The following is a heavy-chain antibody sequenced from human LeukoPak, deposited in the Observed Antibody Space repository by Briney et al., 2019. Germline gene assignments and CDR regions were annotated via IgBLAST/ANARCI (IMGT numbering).Heavy chain of an antibody. D-gene: IGHD3-10*01. CDR3: ARDLKVRGVIGSIDY. CDR2: INPSGGST. J-gene: IGHJ4*02. CDR1: GYTFTSYY. Sequence: ASVKVSCKASGYTFTSYYMHWVRQAPGQGLEWMGIINPSGGSTSYAQKFQGRVTMTRDMSTSTVYMELSSLRSEDTAVYYCARDLKVRGVIGSIDYWGQGTLVTVSS. V-gene: IGHV1-46*01.